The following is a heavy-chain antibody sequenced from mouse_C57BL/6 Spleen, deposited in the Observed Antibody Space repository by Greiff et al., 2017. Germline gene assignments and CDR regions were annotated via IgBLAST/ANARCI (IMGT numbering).Heavy chain of an antibody. Sequence: ESGAELVRPGASVTLSCKASGYTFTDYEMHWVKQTPVHGLEWIGAIDPETGGTAYNQKFKGKAILTADKSSSTAYMELRSLTSEDSAVYYCTSYDAYWGQGTLVTVSA. CDR3: TSYDAY. V-gene: IGHV1-15*01. CDR1: GYTFTDYE. D-gene: IGHD2-3*01. CDR2: IDPETGGT. J-gene: IGHJ3*01.